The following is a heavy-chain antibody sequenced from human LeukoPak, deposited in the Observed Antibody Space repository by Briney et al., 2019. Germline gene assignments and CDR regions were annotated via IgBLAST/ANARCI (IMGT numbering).Heavy chain of an antibody. J-gene: IGHJ1*01. CDR1: GFTFSSYA. CDR2: IKSKTDGETT. V-gene: IGHV3-15*01. Sequence: GGSLRLSCAASGFTFSSYAMSWVRQAPGKGLEWVGRIKSKTDGETTDYAAAVTGRFTISRDDSKNRLYLQMDSLKTEDTAVYYCTTEPRDWGQGTLVTVSS. CDR3: TTEPRD.